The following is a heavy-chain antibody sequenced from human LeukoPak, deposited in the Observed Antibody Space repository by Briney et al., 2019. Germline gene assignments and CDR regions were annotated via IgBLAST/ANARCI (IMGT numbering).Heavy chain of an antibody. J-gene: IGHJ4*02. CDR3: AKDSGSSGYPRGFDY. CDR1: GFTFSSYG. Sequence: GRSLRLSCAASGFTFSSYGMHWVRQAPGKGLEWVAVISYDGSNKYYADSVKGRFTISRDNSKNTLYLQMNSLRAEDTAVYYCAKDSGSSGYPRGFDYWGQGTLVTVSS. D-gene: IGHD3-22*01. CDR2: ISYDGSNK. V-gene: IGHV3-30*18.